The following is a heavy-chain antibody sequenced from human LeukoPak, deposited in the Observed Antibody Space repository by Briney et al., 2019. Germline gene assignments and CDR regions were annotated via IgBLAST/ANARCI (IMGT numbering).Heavy chain of an antibody. CDR3: ARDRSSYGDYVAFDI. J-gene: IGHJ3*02. Sequence: GSLRLSCAASGFTFSSYWMHWVRQAPGKGLVWVSRINSDGSSTSYADSVKGRFTISRDNAKNTLYLQMNSLRDEDTAVYYCARDRSSYGDYVAFDIWGQGTMVTVSS. CDR2: INSDGSST. CDR1: GFTFSSYW. V-gene: IGHV3-74*01. D-gene: IGHD4-17*01.